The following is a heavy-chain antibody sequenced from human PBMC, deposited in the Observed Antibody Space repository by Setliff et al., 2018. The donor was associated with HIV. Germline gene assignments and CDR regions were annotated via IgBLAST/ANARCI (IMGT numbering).Heavy chain of an antibody. CDR3: ARPGGSYGDYG. CDR2: ISAYSGDT. Sequence: ASVKVSCKASGYPFSGYGISWVRQAPGQGLEWMGWISAYSGDTNYAQKFQGRLTMTTDTSTSTAYMELRSLRSDDTAMYYCARPGGSYGDYGWGQGTLVTVS. J-gene: IGHJ4*02. V-gene: IGHV1-18*01. D-gene: IGHD4-17*01. CDR1: GYPFSGYG.